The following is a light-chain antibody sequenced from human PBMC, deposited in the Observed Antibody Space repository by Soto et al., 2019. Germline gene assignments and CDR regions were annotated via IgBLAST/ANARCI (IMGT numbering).Light chain of an antibody. J-gene: IGLJ1*01. V-gene: IGLV2-14*01. CDR2: DVS. Sequence: QSALTQPASVAGSPGQSITISCTGTNSDVGGYNYVSWYQQHPGKAPKLMICDVSNRPSGVSNRFSGSKSGNTASLTISGLQAEDEADYYCSSYTSISTYVFGTGTKLTVL. CDR1: NSDVGGYNY. CDR3: SSYTSISTYV.